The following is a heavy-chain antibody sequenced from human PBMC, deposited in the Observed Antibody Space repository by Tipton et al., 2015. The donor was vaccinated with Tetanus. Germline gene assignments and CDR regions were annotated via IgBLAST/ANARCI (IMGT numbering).Heavy chain of an antibody. CDR2: IRSKAYGGTT. CDR1: GFSFGDYV. V-gene: IGHV3-49*03. CDR3: TRTTETPNWFDP. Sequence: FLRLSCTASGFSFGDYVMTWFRQAPGKGLKWVGFIRSKAYGGTTKYAASVKGRFTISRDDSKSIAYLQMNSLKTEDTAVYYCTRTTETPNWFDPWGRGTLVTVSS. J-gene: IGHJ5*02. D-gene: IGHD4-11*01.